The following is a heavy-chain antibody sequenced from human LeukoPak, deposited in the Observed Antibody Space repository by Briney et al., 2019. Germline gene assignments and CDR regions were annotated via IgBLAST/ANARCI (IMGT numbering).Heavy chain of an antibody. J-gene: IGHJ4*02. CDR1: GFTFSSYA. CDR2: ISGTGATT. D-gene: IGHD3-16*01. Sequence: GGSLRLSCAASGFTFSSYAMSWVRQAPGKGLEWVSGISGTGATTSYSDSVKGRFTISRDNSKSTLYLQMNSLRAEDTAVYYCANRLRGQYYFDYWGQGTLVTVSS. CDR3: ANRLRGQYYFDY. V-gene: IGHV3-23*01.